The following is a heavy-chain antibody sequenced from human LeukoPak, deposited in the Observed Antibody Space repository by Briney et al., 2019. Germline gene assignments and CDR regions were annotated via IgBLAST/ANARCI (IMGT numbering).Heavy chain of an antibody. Sequence: TSETLSLTCTVSGGSISSYYWSWIRQPAGKGLEWIGRIYTSGSTNYNPSLKSRVTISLDTSKNQFSLNLRSVTAADTAVYYCARGTTKGYYYDTSGYYVKWGQGTLVTVSS. J-gene: IGHJ4*02. V-gene: IGHV4-4*07. CDR3: ARGTTKGYYYDTSGYYVK. D-gene: IGHD3-22*01. CDR2: IYTSGST. CDR1: GGSISSYY.